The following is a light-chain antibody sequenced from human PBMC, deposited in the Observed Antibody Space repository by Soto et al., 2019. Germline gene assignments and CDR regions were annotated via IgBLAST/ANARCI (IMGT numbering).Light chain of an antibody. CDR3: SSYTSSNTLV. CDR1: SSDIGAYDY. CDR2: EVS. Sequence: QSVLTQPASLSGSPGQSITISCTGTSSDIGAYDYVSWYQQHPGKAPKLMICEVSNRPSGISNRFSGSRSGNTASLTISGLQAEDEADYYCSSYTSSNTLVFGGGTKLTVL. V-gene: IGLV2-14*01. J-gene: IGLJ2*01.